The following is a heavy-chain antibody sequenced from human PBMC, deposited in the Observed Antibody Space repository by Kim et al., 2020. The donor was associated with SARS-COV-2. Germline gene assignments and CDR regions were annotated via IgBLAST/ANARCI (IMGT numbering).Heavy chain of an antibody. V-gene: IGHV4-59*01. CDR1: GGSISSYY. CDR2: IYYSGST. CDR3: ARGDRVATIFHYYYYMDV. J-gene: IGHJ6*03. Sequence: SETLSLTCTVSGGSISSYYWSWIRQPPGKGPEWIGYIYYSGSTNYNPSLKSRVTISVDTSKNQFSLKLSSVTAADTAVYYCARGDRVATIFHYYYYMDVWGKGTTVTVSS. D-gene: IGHD5-12*01.